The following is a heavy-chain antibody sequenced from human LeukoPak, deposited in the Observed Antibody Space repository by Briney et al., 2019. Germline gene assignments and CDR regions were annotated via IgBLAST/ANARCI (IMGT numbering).Heavy chain of an antibody. D-gene: IGHD3-22*01. CDR3: ARVGDSSGYYPFDY. CDR2: IWYDGSNK. J-gene: IGHJ4*02. CDR1: GFTFSSYG. V-gene: IGHV3-33*01. Sequence: GGSLRLSCAASGFTFSSYGMHWVRQAPGKGLEWVAVIWYDGSNKYYADSVKGRFTISRDNSKNTLYLQINSLRAEDTAVYYCARVGDSSGYYPFDYWGQGTLVTVSS.